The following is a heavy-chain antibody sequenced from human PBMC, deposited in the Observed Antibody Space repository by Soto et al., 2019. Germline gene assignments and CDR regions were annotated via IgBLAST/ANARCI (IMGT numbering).Heavy chain of an antibody. CDR2: IYHSGST. CDR3: ARDRTDDILTGYPLLDYYGMDV. V-gene: IGHV4-4*02. CDR1: GGSISSSNW. D-gene: IGHD3-9*01. J-gene: IGHJ6*02. Sequence: KTSETLSLTCAVSGGSISSSNWWSWVRQPPGKGLEWIGEIYHSGSTNYNPSLKSRVTISVDKSKNQSSLKLSSVTAADTAVYYCARDRTDDILTGYPLLDYYGMDVWGQGTTVTVSS.